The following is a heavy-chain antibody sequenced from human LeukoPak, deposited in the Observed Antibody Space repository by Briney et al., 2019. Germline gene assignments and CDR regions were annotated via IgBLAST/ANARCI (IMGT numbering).Heavy chain of an antibody. CDR2: IYYSGST. J-gene: IGHJ3*02. Sequence: SETLSLTCTVSGGSISSGGYYWSWIRQHPGEGLEWIGYIYYSGSTYYNPSLKSRVTISVDTSKNQFSLKLSSVTAADTAVYYCARIGYFHAFDIWGQGTMVTVSS. D-gene: IGHD5-18*01. V-gene: IGHV4-31*03. CDR1: GGSISSGGYY. CDR3: ARIGYFHAFDI.